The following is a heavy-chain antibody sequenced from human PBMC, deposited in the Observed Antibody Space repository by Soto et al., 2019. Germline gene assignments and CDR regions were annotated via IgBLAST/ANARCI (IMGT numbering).Heavy chain of an antibody. V-gene: IGHV4-59*08. CDR1: NGSITDYS. CDR2: IYDYGST. CDR3: ARVRTSLDLYYYYMDV. D-gene: IGHD2-2*01. Sequence: PSETLSLTCTVSNGSITDYSWTWIRQPPGKPMEWIGYIYDYGSTYYNPSLESRVAFSVDTSKNQFSLKVRSVTAADTAVYYCARVRTSLDLYYYYMDVWGTGTTVTV. J-gene: IGHJ6*03.